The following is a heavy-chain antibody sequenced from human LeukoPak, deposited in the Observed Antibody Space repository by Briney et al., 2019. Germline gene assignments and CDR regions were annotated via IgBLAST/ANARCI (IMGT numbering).Heavy chain of an antibody. D-gene: IGHD6-13*01. CDR1: GGTFSSYA. J-gene: IGHJ6*03. Sequence: GSSVKVSCKASGGTFSSYAISWVRQAPGQGLEWMGGIIPIFGTANYAQKFQGRVTITADESTSTAYMELSSLRSEDTAVYYCARGEGSSQYYYYYYMDVWGKGATVTVSS. CDR2: IIPIFGTA. V-gene: IGHV1-69*01. CDR3: ARGEGSSQYYYYYYMDV.